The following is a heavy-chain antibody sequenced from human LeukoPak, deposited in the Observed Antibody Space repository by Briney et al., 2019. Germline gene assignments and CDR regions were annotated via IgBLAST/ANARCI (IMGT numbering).Heavy chain of an antibody. D-gene: IGHD3-3*01. CDR1: GFTFSSYS. CDR3: ARDPLEWLSPFDY. J-gene: IGHJ4*02. CDR2: ISSSSSYI. V-gene: IGHV3-21*01. Sequence: PGGSLRLSCAASGFTFSSYSMNWVRQAPGKGLEWVSSISSSSSYIYYADSVKGRFTISRDNAKNSLYLQMNSLRAEDTAVYYCARDPLEWLSPFDYWGQGTLVTVSS.